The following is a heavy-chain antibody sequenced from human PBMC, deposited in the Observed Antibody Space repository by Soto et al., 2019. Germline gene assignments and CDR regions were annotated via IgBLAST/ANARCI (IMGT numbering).Heavy chain of an antibody. CDR2: IYPDNSNT. D-gene: IGHD5-18*01. CDR1: GYFFAGYW. CDR3: ARDGSRGYSYGLPDY. Sequence: GESLKLSCKGSGYFFAGYWIAWVRQMPGKGLEWMGIIYPDNSNTKYSRSFQGQVTISADKSSSTAYLQWSNLKASDTAIYYCARDGSRGYSYGLPDYWGQGTLVTVSS. J-gene: IGHJ4*02. V-gene: IGHV5-51*01.